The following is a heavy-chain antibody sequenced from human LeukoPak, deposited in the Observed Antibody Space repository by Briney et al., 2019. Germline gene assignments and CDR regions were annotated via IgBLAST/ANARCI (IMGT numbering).Heavy chain of an antibody. CDR1: GYTFTGYY. CDR2: INPNSGGT. D-gene: IGHD3-3*01. CDR3: ARGPRITIFGVVMANDAFDI. J-gene: IGHJ3*02. Sequence: ASVKVSCKASGYTFTGYYMHWVRQAPGQGLEWMGWINPNSGGTNYAQKFQGRVTMTRDTSSGTAYMELSRLRFDDTVVYYCARGPRITIFGVVMANDAFDIWGQGTMVTVSS. V-gene: IGHV1-2*02.